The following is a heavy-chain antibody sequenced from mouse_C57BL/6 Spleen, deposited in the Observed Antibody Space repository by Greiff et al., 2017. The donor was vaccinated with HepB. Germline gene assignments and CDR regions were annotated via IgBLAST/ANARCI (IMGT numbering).Heavy chain of an antibody. CDR2: IYPGSGGT. D-gene: IGHD2-5*01. Sequence: QVQLQQSGAELARPGASVKLSCKASGYTFTSYGISWVKQSTGQGLEWIGEIYPGSGGTNYNEKFKGKATLTADKSSSTAYMQLSSLTSEDSEVYVGARNLYSNYFDYWGQGTTLTVSS. V-gene: IGHV1-81*01. CDR3: ARNLYSNYFDY. J-gene: IGHJ2*01. CDR1: GYTFTSYG.